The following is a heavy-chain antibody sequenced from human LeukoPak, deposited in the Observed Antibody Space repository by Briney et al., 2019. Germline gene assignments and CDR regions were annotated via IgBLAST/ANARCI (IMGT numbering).Heavy chain of an antibody. Sequence: GGSLRLSCAASGFTFSDYYMSWIRQAPGKGMEWVSYISSSGSTIYYADSVKGRFTISRDNAKNSLYLQMNSLRAEDTAVYYCARVARLYSGCYVDIWGQGTMVTVSS. V-gene: IGHV3-11*01. J-gene: IGHJ3*02. CDR1: GFTFSDYY. CDR3: ARVARLYSGCYVDI. CDR2: ISSSGSTI. D-gene: IGHD1-26*01.